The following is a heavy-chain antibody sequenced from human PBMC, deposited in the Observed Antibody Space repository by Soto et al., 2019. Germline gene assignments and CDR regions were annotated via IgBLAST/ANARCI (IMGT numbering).Heavy chain of an antibody. CDR1: GGSASSSSNY. Sequence: SENLSLTCTVSGGSASSSSNYWSWIRQPPGKELEWIGYIYYSGSTNYNPSLKSRVTISVDTSKNQFSLKLSSVTAADTAVYYCARAQSGSYSLDYWGQGTLVTVSS. V-gene: IGHV4-61*01. J-gene: IGHJ4*02. D-gene: IGHD1-26*01. CDR3: ARAQSGSYSLDY. CDR2: IYYSGST.